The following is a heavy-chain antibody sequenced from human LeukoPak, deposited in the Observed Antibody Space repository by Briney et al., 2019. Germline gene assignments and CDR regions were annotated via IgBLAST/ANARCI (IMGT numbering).Heavy chain of an antibody. CDR2: VSAYNGYG. D-gene: IGHD6-19*01. CDR3: AKGRVVAGSKSLTYHWLDP. Sequence: ASVRVSCKTSGYTFTNYGISWVRQAPGQGLEWMGWVSAYNGYGNYAQKFQDRVTMTTDTSTSTAYMELRSLRSDDTAVYYCAKGRVVAGSKSLTYHWLDPWGQGTLVTVSS. CDR1: GYTFTNYG. J-gene: IGHJ5*02. V-gene: IGHV1-18*01.